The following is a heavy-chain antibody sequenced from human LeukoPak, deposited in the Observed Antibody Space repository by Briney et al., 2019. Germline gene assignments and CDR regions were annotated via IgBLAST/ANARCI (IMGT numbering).Heavy chain of an antibody. Sequence: SVKVSCKASGGTFSSYAISWVRQAPGQGLEWMGRIIPILGIANYAQKFQGRVTMTRDTSTSTVYMELSSLRSEDTAVYYCAREPWDWGQGTLVTVSS. CDR2: IIPILGIA. D-gene: IGHD1-26*01. CDR1: GGTFSSYA. CDR3: AREPWD. J-gene: IGHJ4*02. V-gene: IGHV1-69*04.